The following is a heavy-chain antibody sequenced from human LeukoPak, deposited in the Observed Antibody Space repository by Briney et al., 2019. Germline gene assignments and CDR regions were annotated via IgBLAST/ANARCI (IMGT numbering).Heavy chain of an antibody. J-gene: IGHJ5*02. D-gene: IGHD2-2*01. CDR1: GYTFSSYG. Sequence: ASVKVSCKASGYTFSSYGISWVRQAPGQGLEWMGWISAYNGNTNYAQMLQGRVTMTTDTSRSTAYMEVRSLRSDDTAMYYCARDVGDIVTIPAAISVPWGQGTLVTVSS. CDR2: ISAYNGNT. V-gene: IGHV1-18*01. CDR3: ARDVGDIVTIPAAISVP.